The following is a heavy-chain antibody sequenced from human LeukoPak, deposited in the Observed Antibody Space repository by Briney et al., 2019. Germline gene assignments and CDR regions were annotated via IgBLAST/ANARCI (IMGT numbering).Heavy chain of an antibody. CDR1: GFNLNSYA. Sequence: GGSLRLSCAVSGFNLNSYAMHWVRQAPGKGLEWVAVIRHDEANSFYADSVQGRFTISRDTSKKLLYLQMNSLRVEDTSVYYCAKEYTPSSPLGELDSWGQGTLVTVSS. CDR3: AKEYTPSSPLGELDS. CDR2: IRHDEANS. D-gene: IGHD6-6*01. V-gene: IGHV3-30*02. J-gene: IGHJ4*02.